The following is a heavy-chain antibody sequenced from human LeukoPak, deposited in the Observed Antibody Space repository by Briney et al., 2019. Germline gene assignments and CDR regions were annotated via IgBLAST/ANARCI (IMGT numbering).Heavy chain of an antibody. CDR2: IKRDGSEK. CDR3: ALNMIGGQIFDF. Sequence: GGSLRLSCAASGFTFSNYWMSWVRQAPGKGLEWVADIKRDGSEKHYVDSVKGRFTISRGDAKNSLYLQMNSLRAEDTAVYYCALNMIGGQIFDFWGQGTLVTVSS. J-gene: IGHJ4*02. CDR1: GFTFSNYW. D-gene: IGHD3-16*01. V-gene: IGHV3-7*01.